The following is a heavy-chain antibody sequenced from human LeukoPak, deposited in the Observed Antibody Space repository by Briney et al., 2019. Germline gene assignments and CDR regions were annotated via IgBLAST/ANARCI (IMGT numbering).Heavy chain of an antibody. CDR3: AGTDFDIWTGYSHSYYFYY. Sequence: PSETLSLTCTVSGGSISSYYWSWIRQPPGKGLEWIGYIYYSGSTNYNPSLKSRVTISLDTSKNQFSLNLNSVTAADTTVYYCAGTDFDIWTGYSHSYYFYYWGPGTPVTVSP. J-gene: IGHJ4*02. D-gene: IGHD3-9*01. CDR2: IYYSGST. CDR1: GGSISSYY. V-gene: IGHV4-59*12.